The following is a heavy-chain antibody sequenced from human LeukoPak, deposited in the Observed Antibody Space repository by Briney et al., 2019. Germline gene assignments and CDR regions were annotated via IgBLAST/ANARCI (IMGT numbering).Heavy chain of an antibody. D-gene: IGHD3-22*01. CDR1: GFTFSDYY. J-gene: IGHJ3*02. V-gene: IGHV3-11*04. Sequence: PGGSLRLSCAASGFTFSDYYMSWIRQAPGKGLEWVSYISSRGSTTYYADSVKGRFTISRDNAKNSLYLQMNSLRAEDTAVYYCARDRGHYYDNSGLPCAFDIWGQGTMVTVSS. CDR3: ARDRGHYYDNSGLPCAFDI. CDR2: ISSRGSTT.